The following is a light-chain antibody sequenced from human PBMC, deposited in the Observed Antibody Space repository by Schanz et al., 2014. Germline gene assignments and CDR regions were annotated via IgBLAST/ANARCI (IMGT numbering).Light chain of an antibody. J-gene: IGLJ2*01. CDR3: ASWDDSLRGHV. CDR1: SSNVGSNT. Sequence: QSVLTQPPSASAPPGQRVTISCSGSSSNVGSNTVDWYQQLPGTAPKLLIYRNNQRPSGVPDRFSGSKSGTSAFLAISGLRSEDEADYYCASWDDSLRGHVFGGGTKLTVL. CDR2: RNN. V-gene: IGLV1-47*01.